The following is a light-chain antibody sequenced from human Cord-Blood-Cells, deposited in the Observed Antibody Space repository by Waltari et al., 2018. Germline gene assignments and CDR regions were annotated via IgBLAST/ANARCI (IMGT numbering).Light chain of an antibody. Sequence: QLVLTQSPSASASLGALVKRTGPLTRGHITYALASPQPQPEKGPLYLMKRNSDGSHSKGDGIPDRFSGSSSGAERYLTISSLQSEDEADYNCQTWGTGIHWVFGGGTKLTVL. CDR2: RNSDGSH. CDR3: QTWGTGIHWV. J-gene: IGLJ3*02. V-gene: IGLV4-69*01. CDR1: RGHITYA.